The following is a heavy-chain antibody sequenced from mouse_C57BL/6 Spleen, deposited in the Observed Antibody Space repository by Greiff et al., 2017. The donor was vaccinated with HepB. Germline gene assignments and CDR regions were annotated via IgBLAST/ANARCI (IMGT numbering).Heavy chain of an antibody. V-gene: IGHV1-15*01. CDR1: GYTFTDYE. Sequence: QVQLKQSGAELVRPGASVTLSCKASGYTFTDYEMHWVKQTPVHGLEWIGAIDPETGGTAYNQKFKGKAILTADKSSSTAYMELRSLTSEDSAVYYCTREYSNYYYAMDYWGQGTSVTVSS. D-gene: IGHD2-5*01. J-gene: IGHJ4*01. CDR3: TREYSNYYYAMDY. CDR2: IDPETGGT.